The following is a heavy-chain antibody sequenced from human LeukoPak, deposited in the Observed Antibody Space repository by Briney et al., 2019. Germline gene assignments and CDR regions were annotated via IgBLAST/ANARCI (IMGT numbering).Heavy chain of an antibody. CDR2: ISYDGSNK. Sequence: PGGSLRLSCAASGFTFSSYAMHWVRQAPGKGLEWVAVISYDGSNKYYADSVKGRFTISRDNSKNTLYLQMNSLRAEDTAVYYCARGWATYYDFWSGYSSNWFDPWGQGTLVTVSS. D-gene: IGHD3-3*01. CDR1: GFTFSSYA. V-gene: IGHV3-30*04. CDR3: ARGWATYYDFWSGYSSNWFDP. J-gene: IGHJ5*02.